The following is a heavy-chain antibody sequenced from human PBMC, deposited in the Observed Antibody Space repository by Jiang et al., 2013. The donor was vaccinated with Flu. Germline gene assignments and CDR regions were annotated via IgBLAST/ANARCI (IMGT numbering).Heavy chain of an antibody. Sequence: GLVKPSETLSLTCTVSGGSISTSSYYWGWIRQPPGKGLEWIGSIYYSGSPYYNPSLKSRVTISVDTPKNQFSLKLTSVTAADTAVYYCARHLQDRTGTLYFDYWGQGTLVTVSS. V-gene: IGHV4-39*07. CDR2: IYYSGSP. J-gene: IGHJ4*02. CDR3: ARHLQDRTGTLYFDY. CDR1: GGSISTSSYY. D-gene: IGHD1-7*01.